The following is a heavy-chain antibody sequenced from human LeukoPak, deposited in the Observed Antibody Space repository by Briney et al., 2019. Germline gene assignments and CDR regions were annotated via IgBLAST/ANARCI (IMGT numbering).Heavy chain of an antibody. CDR3: ARAAYSGYDFKGYYYYMDV. J-gene: IGHJ6*03. D-gene: IGHD5-12*01. V-gene: IGHV4-59*01. CDR2: IYYSGST. CDR1: GGSISSYY. Sequence: SETLSLTCTVSGGSISSYYWSWIRQPPGKGLEWFGYIYYSGSTNYNPSLKSRVTISVDTPKNQFSLKLSSVTAADTAVYYCARAAYSGYDFKGYYYYMDVWGKGTTVTISS.